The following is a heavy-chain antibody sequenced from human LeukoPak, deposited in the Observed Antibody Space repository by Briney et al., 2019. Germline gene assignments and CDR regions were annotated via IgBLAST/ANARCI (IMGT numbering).Heavy chain of an antibody. D-gene: IGHD2-2*01. J-gene: IGHJ4*02. CDR3: ARRYCSSTSCQFFDY. CDR2: IYPGDSDT. Sequence: GESLKISCKGSGYSFTSHWIGWVRQMPGKGLEWMGIIYPGDSDTRYSPSFEGQVTISADKSMSTAYLQWSSLKASDTAMYYCARRYCSSTSCQFFDYCGQGNLVTVSS. V-gene: IGHV5-51*01. CDR1: GYSFTSHW.